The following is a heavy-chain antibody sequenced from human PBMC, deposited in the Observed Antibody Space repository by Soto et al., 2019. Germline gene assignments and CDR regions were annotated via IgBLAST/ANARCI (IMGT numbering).Heavy chain of an antibody. J-gene: IGHJ4*02. V-gene: IGHV1-46*01. CDR3: ATRDPGHY. CDR1: GYTFTIYY. CDR2: XSXXXGXX. Sequence: ASVKVSCKASGYTFTIYYMHWVRQAPGQGLEXXXIXSXXXGXXXXAQKFQGRVTMTRDTSTSTVYMELSSMRSEDTAVYYCATRDPGHYWGQGTLVTVSS.